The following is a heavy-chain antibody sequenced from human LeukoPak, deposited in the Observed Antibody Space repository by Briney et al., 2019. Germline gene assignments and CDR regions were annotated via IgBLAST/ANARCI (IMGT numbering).Heavy chain of an antibody. D-gene: IGHD2-2*02. CDR3: AKDVRNTLRYYFDY. CDR1: GFTFSSYA. J-gene: IGHJ4*02. CDR2: ISGGGGST. V-gene: IGHV3-23*01. Sequence: GGSLRLSCAASGFTFSSYAMSWVRQAPEKGLEWVSAISGGGGSTYYADSVKGRFTISRDDSKNTLYLQMNSLRAEDTAVYYCAKDVRNTLRYYFDYWGQGTLVTVSS.